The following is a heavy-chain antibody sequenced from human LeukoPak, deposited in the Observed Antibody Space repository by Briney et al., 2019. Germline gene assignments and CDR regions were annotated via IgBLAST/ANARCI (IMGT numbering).Heavy chain of an antibody. CDR3: ARDLPIPVGATFVYYGMDV. J-gene: IGHJ6*02. Sequence: GGSLRLSCAASGFTFSSYWMSWVRQAPGKGLEWVANIKQDGSEKYYVDSVKGRFTISRDNAKNSLYLQMNSLRAEDTAVYYCARDLPIPVGATFVYYGMDVWGQGTTVTVSS. CDR2: IKQDGSEK. CDR1: GFTFSSYW. D-gene: IGHD1-26*01. V-gene: IGHV3-7*01.